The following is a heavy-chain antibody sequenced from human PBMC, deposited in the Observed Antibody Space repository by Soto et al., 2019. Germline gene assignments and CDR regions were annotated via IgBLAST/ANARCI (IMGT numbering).Heavy chain of an antibody. V-gene: IGHV2-5*02. CDR2: IFWDDEK. J-gene: IGHJ4*02. CDR1: GFSLSTSGVG. D-gene: IGHD1-1*01. Sequence: QITLKESGPTLVKPTQTLTLTCTFSGFSLSTSGVGVAWVRQPPGQALEWLAFIFWDDEKHYRPSLKSRVTIIPDTSKNQVVLTMTNVDTVDTGTYYCAHRYGYNSYHFQSWGQGTLVTVSS. CDR3: AHRYGYNSYHFQS.